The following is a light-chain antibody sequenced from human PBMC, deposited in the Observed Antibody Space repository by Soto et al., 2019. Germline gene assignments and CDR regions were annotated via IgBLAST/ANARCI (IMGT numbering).Light chain of an antibody. Sequence: SVLTQPHSASGTPGQRVTISCSGSGSNIGSNTVNWYQQLPGTAPKLLIYNNSQRPSGVPDRFSGSKSGTSASLAISGLQSDIEADYYCAAWDDSLNGYVFGIGTKV. V-gene: IGLV1-44*01. CDR2: NNS. CDR3: AAWDDSLNGYV. J-gene: IGLJ1*01. CDR1: GSNIGSNT.